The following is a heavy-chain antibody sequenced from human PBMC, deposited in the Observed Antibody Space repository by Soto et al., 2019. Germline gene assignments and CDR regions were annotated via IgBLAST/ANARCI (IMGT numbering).Heavy chain of an antibody. Sequence: ASVKVSCKASGYTFTSYGISWVRQAPGQGLEWMGWISAYNGNTNYAQKLQGRVTMTTDTSASTAYMELSSLRSEDTAVYYCACPPDTISSSSLYYYYGMDVWGQGTTVTVSS. CDR1: GYTFTSYG. CDR2: ISAYNGNT. D-gene: IGHD6-6*01. V-gene: IGHV1-18*01. J-gene: IGHJ6*02. CDR3: ACPPDTISSSSLYYYYGMDV.